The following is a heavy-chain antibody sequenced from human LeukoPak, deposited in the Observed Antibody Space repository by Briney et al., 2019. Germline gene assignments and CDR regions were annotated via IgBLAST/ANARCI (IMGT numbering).Heavy chain of an antibody. V-gene: IGHV3-11*06. CDR2: ISSSSSYT. CDR1: GFTFSDYY. J-gene: IGHJ2*01. D-gene: IGHD2-21*02. CDR3: ARGTYCGGDCPSPTNWYFDL. Sequence: GGSLRLSCAASGFTFSDYYMSWIRQAPGKGLEWVSYISSSSSYTNYADSVKGRFTISTDNAKNSLYLQMNSLRAEDTAVYYCARGTYCGGDCPSPTNWYFDLWGRGTLVTVSS.